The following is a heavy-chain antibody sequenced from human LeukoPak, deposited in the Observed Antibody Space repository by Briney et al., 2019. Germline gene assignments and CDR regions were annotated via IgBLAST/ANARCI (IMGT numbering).Heavy chain of an antibody. J-gene: IGHJ3*02. CDR3: ARGRPRYSSSWPDAFDI. CDR2: NYYSGST. Sequence: PSETLSLTCTVSGGSISSGDYYWSWIRQPPGKGLEWIGYNYYSGSTYYNPSLKSRVTISVGTSKNQFSLKLSSVTAADTAVYYCARGRPRYSSSWPDAFDIWGQGTMVTVSS. V-gene: IGHV4-30-4*01. D-gene: IGHD6-13*01. CDR1: GGSISSGDYY.